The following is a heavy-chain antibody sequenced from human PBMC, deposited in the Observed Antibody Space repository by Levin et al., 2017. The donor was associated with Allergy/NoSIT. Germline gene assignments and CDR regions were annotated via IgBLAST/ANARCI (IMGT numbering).Heavy chain of an antibody. CDR3: AKESPYYYGSGVYYYYMDV. V-gene: IGHV3-30*18. CDR1: GFTFSSYG. D-gene: IGHD3-10*01. Sequence: GGSLRLSCAASGFTFSSYGMHWVRQAPGKGLEWVAVISYDGSNKYYADSVKGRFTISRDNSKNTLYLQMNSLRAEDTAVYYCAKESPYYYGSGVYYYYMDVWGKGTTVTVSS. J-gene: IGHJ6*03. CDR2: ISYDGSNK.